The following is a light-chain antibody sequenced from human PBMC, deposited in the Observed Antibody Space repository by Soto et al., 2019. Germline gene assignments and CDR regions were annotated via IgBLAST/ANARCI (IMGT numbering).Light chain of an antibody. CDR1: QSVSNY. Sequence: EIVVTQSPSALCFSPLERCTLSCWASQSVSNYFVWYQQKPGQAPRLLIYDASKRATGIPARFSGSGSGTDFTLTISSLEPEDFAVYYCQQRSIWPWTFGQGTKVDIK. J-gene: IGKJ1*01. V-gene: IGKV3-11*01. CDR2: DAS. CDR3: QQRSIWPWT.